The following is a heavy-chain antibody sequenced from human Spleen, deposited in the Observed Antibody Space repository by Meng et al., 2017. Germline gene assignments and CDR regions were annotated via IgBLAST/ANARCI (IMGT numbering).Heavy chain of an antibody. D-gene: IGHD3-10*01. CDR1: GFTFTTYA. CDR3: LVTMVRAQVDY. J-gene: IGHJ4*02. V-gene: IGHV3-23*01. CDR2: ISGSLGLT. Sequence: GESLKISCAASGFTFTTYAMNWVRQAPGKGLEWVSGISGSLGLTYYADSMKGRFTISKDNSKRALYLQLNSLRAEDTAVYYCLVTMVRAQVDYWGQGTLVTVSS.